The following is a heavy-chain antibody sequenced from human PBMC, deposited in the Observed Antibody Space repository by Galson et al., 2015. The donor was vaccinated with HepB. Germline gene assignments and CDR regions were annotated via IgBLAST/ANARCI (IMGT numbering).Heavy chain of an antibody. J-gene: IGHJ6*02. V-gene: IGHV1-8*01. Sequence: SVKVSCKASGYTFTSYDINWVRQATGQGLEWMGWMNPNSGNTGYAQKFQGRVTMTRNTSISTAYMELSSLRSEDTAVYYCARGIIVEWLRYTGGYYYYGMDVWGQGTTVTVSS. CDR2: MNPNSGNT. D-gene: IGHD5-12*01. CDR3: ARGIIVEWLRYTGGYYYYGMDV. CDR1: GYTFTSYD.